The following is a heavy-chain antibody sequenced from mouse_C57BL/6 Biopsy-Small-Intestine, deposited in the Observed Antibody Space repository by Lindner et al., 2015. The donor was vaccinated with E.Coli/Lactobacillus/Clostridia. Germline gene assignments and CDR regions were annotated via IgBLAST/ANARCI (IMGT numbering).Heavy chain of an antibody. D-gene: IGHD2-2*01. V-gene: IGHV14-4*01. CDR3: ARSMVTTNFDY. CDR1: GFNIKDYY. CDR2: IDPENGDT. Sequence: VQLQRSGARACEARAVSQLSCTASGFNIKDYYMHWVKQRPEQGLEWIGWIDPENGDTEYASKFQGKATITADTSSSTAYMQLSSLTYEDSAVYFCARSMVTTNFDYWGQGTTLTVSS. J-gene: IGHJ2*01.